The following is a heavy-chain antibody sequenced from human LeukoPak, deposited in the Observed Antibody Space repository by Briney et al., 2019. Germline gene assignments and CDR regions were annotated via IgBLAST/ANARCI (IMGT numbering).Heavy chain of an antibody. CDR3: ARGPKWSGSYYYFDY. V-gene: IGHV1-8*01. J-gene: IGHJ4*02. Sequence: ASVKVSCKTSGYTFTSYDINWVRQATGQGLEWMGWMNPNRGNTGYAQKFQGRVTITRNTSISTAYMGLSSLRSEDTAVYYCARGPKWSGSYYYFDYWGQGTLVTVSS. D-gene: IGHD1-26*01. CDR1: GYTFTSYD. CDR2: MNPNRGNT.